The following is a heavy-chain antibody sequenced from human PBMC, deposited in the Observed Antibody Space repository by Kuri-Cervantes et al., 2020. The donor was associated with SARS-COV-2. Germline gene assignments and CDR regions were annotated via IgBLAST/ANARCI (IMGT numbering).Heavy chain of an antibody. CDR1: GFTFSSYG. D-gene: IGHD5-12*01. CDR3: ARINIVATTAFDY. J-gene: IGHJ4*02. CDR2: IRYDGSNK. Sequence: GGSLRLSCAASGFTFSSYGMHWVRQAPGKGLEWVAFIRYDGSNKYYADPVKGRFTISRDNSKNTLYPQMTSLRAEDTAVYYCARINIVATTAFDYWGQGTLVTVSS. V-gene: IGHV3-30*02.